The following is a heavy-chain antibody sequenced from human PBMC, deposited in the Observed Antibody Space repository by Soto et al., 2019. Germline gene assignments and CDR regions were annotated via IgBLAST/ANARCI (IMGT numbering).Heavy chain of an antibody. V-gene: IGHV3-7*04. CDR3: AREVVVSRGASYFGY. J-gene: IGHJ4*02. Sequence: PGGSMILSCTASGFTFSSYLRSWVSKTPGKGLEWVANIRQDGSEINYVDSVKGRFTISRDNTKNSLYLQMNSLRAEDTAIYYCAREVVVSRGASYFGYWGPGTLVTVSS. D-gene: IGHD2-2*01. CDR2: IRQDGSEI. CDR1: GFTFSSYL.